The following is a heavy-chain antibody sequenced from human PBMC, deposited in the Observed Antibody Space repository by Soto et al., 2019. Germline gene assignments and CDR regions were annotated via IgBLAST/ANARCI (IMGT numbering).Heavy chain of an antibody. J-gene: IGHJ6*02. CDR1: GGKCICYC. CDR3: ARGRFSSSSLWGYYYGMDV. CDR2: INHSGST. D-gene: IGHD6-6*01. Sequence: SVPLSHTWGVEGGKCICYCGSWIRQNPGKGLEWIGEINHSGSTNYNPSLKSRVTISVDTSKNQFSLKLSSVTAADTAVYYCARGRFSSSSLWGYYYGMDVWGQGTTVTLSS. V-gene: IGHV4-34*01.